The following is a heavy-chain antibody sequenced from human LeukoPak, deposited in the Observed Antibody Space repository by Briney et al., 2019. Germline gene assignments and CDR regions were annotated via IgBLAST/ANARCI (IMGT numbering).Heavy chain of an antibody. CDR1: GGSFSGYY. V-gene: IGHV4-34*01. Sequence: SETLSLTCAVYGGSFSGYYWSWIRQPPGKGLEWIGEINHSGSTNYNPSLKSRVTISVDTSKNQFSLKLSSVTAADTAVYYCAVRYFDGRYYGMDVWGQGTTVTVSS. D-gene: IGHD3-9*01. CDR3: AVRYFDGRYYGMDV. J-gene: IGHJ6*01. CDR2: INHSGST.